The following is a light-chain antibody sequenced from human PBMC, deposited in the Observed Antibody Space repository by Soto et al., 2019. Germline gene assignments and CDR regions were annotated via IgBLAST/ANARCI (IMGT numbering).Light chain of an antibody. V-gene: IGKV1-9*01. CDR2: GAS. Sequence: DIQLTQSPSFLSASVGDRVTITCRASQGISTYLAWYLQRPGKAPKLLIYGASTLQSEVPSRFSGSGSGTEFTLTIGSLQPEEFGTYYCQQLNSDWYAFGQGTKLEIK. CDR3: QQLNSDWYA. CDR1: QGISTY. J-gene: IGKJ2*01.